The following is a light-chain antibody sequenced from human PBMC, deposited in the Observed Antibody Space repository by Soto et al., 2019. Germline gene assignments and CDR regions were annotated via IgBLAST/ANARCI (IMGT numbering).Light chain of an antibody. Sequence: EIVLTQSPGTLSLSPGERATLSCRASQSVSSSYLAWYQQKPGQAPRLLIYGASSRATGIPDRFSGSGSGTDCTLTISRLEPEDFAVYYCQQYGSSPVTFGQGTKLEIK. J-gene: IGKJ2*01. CDR1: QSVSSSY. CDR3: QQYGSSPVT. CDR2: GAS. V-gene: IGKV3-20*01.